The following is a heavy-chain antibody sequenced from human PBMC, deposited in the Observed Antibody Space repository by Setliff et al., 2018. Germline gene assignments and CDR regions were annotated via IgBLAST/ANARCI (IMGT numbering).Heavy chain of an antibody. V-gene: IGHV1-69*05. CDR3: ARGDFYYYFYMDV. CDR2: IISMFGTT. J-gene: IGHJ6*03. CDR1: GYTFTNYG. Sequence: SVKVSCKASGYTFTNYGFTWVRQAPGQGLEWMGGIISMFGTTNYAQKFQGRVTITTDKSTSTAYMELSSLRSEDTAIYYCARGDFYYYFYMDVWGKGTTVTVSS.